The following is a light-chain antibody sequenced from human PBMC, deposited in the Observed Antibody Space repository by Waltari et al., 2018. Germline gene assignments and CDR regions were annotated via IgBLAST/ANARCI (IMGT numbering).Light chain of an antibody. CDR1: QIVSSS. CDR3: LQRSNWPQST. CDR2: CAS. J-gene: IGKJ3*01. V-gene: IGKV3D-15*01. Sequence: EIVMTQSPATLSLSPGERATLSCRASQIVSSSLVWYYQKPAQAPRLLIFCASSSATGIPDRFSGSGSGTDFTLTIISLQPEDVGVYYCLQRSNWPQSTFGPGTKLDIK.